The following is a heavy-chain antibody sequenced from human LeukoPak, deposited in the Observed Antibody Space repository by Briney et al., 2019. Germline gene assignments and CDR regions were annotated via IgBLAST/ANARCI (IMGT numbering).Heavy chain of an antibody. D-gene: IGHD3-3*01. CDR2: IIPIFGTA. CDR1: GGTFSSYA. Sequence: EASVKVPCKASGGTFSSYAIGWVRQAPGQGLEWMGGIIPIFGTANYAQKFQGRVTITADESTSTAYMELSSLRSEDTAVYYCARGRYYDFWSGPRGYYYYGMDVWGQGTTVTVSS. CDR3: ARGRYYDFWSGPRGYYYYGMDV. V-gene: IGHV1-69*13. J-gene: IGHJ6*02.